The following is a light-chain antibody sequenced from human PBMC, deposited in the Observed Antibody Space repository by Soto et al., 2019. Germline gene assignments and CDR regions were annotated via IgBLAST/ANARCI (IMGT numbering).Light chain of an antibody. CDR2: VAS. CDR3: QQNQDIPPT. Sequence: DIQMTQSPSSLSASVGDRVTVTCRASQSIDTYLNWYQQRPGQAPKLLIYVASTVQSGVQSRFSGCGSGTHFTLTISSLQPEDFANYYCQQNQDIPPTFGQGTRVERK. V-gene: IGKV1-39*01. J-gene: IGKJ1*01. CDR1: QSIDTY.